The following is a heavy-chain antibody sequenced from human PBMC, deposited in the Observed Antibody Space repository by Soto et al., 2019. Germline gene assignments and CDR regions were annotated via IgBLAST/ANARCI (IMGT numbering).Heavy chain of an antibody. CDR1: GFIFTSYS. J-gene: IGHJ6*02. D-gene: IGHD5-12*01. V-gene: IGHV3-21*01. Sequence: RGGSLRLSCAAPGFIFTSYSMNWVRQAPGKGLEWVSSISSSSSYIYYADSVKGRFTISRDNAKNSLYLQMSSLRAEDTAVYYCARDSGIRSAYYAMDVSCQGPKGTVS. CDR3: ARDSGIRSAYYAMDV. CDR2: ISSSSSYI.